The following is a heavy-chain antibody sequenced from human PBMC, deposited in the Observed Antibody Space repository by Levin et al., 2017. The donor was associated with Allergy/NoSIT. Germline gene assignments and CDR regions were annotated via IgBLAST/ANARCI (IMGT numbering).Heavy chain of an antibody. CDR2: IYYSGST. Sequence: NASETLSLTCTVSGGSISSYYWSWIRQPPGKGLEWIGYIYYSGSTNYNPSLKSRVTISVDTSKNQFSLKLSSVTAADTAVYYCSGARSWAMVRGFDYWGQGTLVTVSS. D-gene: IGHD3-10*01. V-gene: IGHV4-59*08. CDR1: GGSISSYY. J-gene: IGHJ4*02. CDR3: SGARSWAMVRGFDY.